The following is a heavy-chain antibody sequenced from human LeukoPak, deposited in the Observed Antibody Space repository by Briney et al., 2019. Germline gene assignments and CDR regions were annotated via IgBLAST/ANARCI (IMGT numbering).Heavy chain of an antibody. CDR1: GFIFREYS. D-gene: IGHD1-1*01. V-gene: IGHV3-21*01. CDR2: IGRTGGSI. J-gene: IGHJ4*02. Sequence: GGSLRLSCAASGFIFREYSVNWVRQAPGKGLEWVSSIGRTGGSIFYADSVKGRFTISRDFAKNSLDLQMDSLRAEDTAVYYCAIECNWYDDYWGQGTLVTVSS. CDR3: AIECNWYDDY.